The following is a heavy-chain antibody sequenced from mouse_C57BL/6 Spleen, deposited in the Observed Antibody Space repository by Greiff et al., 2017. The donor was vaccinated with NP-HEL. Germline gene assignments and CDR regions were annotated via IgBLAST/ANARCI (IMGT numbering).Heavy chain of an antibody. CDR2: IYPGSGNT. Sequence: QVQLQQSGAELVRPGASVKLSCKASGYTFTDYYINWVKQRPGQGLEWIARIYPGSGNTYYNEKFKGKATLTAEKSSSTAYMQLSSLTSEDSAVYFCARWEIYYDYGGYFDYWGQGTTLTVSS. V-gene: IGHV1-76*01. CDR3: ARWEIYYDYGGYFDY. CDR1: GYTFTDYY. J-gene: IGHJ2*01. D-gene: IGHD2-4*01.